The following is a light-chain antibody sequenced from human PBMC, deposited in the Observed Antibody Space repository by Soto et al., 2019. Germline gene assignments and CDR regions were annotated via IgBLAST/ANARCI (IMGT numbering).Light chain of an antibody. CDR3: LQHNSYPFT. J-gene: IGKJ3*01. Sequence: DIQMTQSPSSLSASVGDRVTITCRASQGVRNDLDWYQQKPGKAPKRLIYAASTLQSGVPSRFGGSGSGTEFTLTISSLQPEDFATYYCLQHNSYPFTFGPGTKVDIK. CDR2: AAS. CDR1: QGVRND. V-gene: IGKV1-17*01.